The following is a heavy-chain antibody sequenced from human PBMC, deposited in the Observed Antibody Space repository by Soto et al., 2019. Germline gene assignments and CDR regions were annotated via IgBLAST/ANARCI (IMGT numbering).Heavy chain of an antibody. CDR1: GFTFSRYA. CDR3: AKGADNWNDDWFDP. V-gene: IGHV3-23*01. Sequence: GGSLRLSCAASGFTFSRYAMSRVRPAPGKGLEWVSAISGSGGSTYYADSVKGRFTISRDNSKNTLYLQMNSLRAEDTAVYYFAKGADNWNDDWFDPWGQGTLVTVSS. J-gene: IGHJ5*02. D-gene: IGHD1-20*01. CDR2: ISGSGGST.